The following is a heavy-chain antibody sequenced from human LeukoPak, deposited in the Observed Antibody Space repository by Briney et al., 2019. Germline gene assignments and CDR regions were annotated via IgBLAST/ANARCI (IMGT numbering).Heavy chain of an antibody. J-gene: IGHJ4*02. D-gene: IGHD2-21*02. Sequence: PSETLSLTCAVYGGSFSGYYWSWIRQPPGKGLEWIGEINHSGCTNYNPSLKSRVTISVDTSKNQFSLKLSSVTAADTAVYYCARGRLRKIVVVTAISYYFDYWGQGTLVTVSS. V-gene: IGHV4-34*01. CDR2: INHSGCT. CDR1: GGSFSGYY. CDR3: ARGRLRKIVVVTAISYYFDY.